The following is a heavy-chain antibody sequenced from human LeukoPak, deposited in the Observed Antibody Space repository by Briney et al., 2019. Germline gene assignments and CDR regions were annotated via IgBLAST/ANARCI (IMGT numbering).Heavy chain of an antibody. CDR3: VLLSLTPG. CDR2: ISSDGANA. J-gene: IGHJ4*02. CDR1: GFTSSFYG. V-gene: IGHV3-74*01. Sequence: GGTLRLSCAASGFTSSFYGMSWVRQAPGKGLVWVSRISSDGANANYADSVKGRFTISRDNAKNTLYLQMNSLRAEDTAVYYCVLLSLTPGWGQGTLVTVSS. D-gene: IGHD3-10*01.